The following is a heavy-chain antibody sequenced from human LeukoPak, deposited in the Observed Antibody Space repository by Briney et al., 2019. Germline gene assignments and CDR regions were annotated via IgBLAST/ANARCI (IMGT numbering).Heavy chain of an antibody. CDR3: ARPYSSSHYYYYGMDV. J-gene: IGHJ6*02. Sequence: ASVTVSCTASGYTFTSYGISWVRQAPGQGLEWMGWISAYNGNTNYAQKLQGRVTMTTDTSTSTAYMELRSLRSDDTAVYYCARPYSSSHYYYYGMDVWGQGTTVTVSS. CDR1: GYTFTSYG. CDR2: ISAYNGNT. D-gene: IGHD6-6*01. V-gene: IGHV1-18*01.